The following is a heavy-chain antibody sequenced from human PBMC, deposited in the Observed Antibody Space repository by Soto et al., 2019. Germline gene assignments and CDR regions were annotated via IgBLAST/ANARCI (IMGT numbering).Heavy chain of an antibody. Sequence: EVQVVESGGGLVQPGRSLTLSCVASGFDFGEYAMHWVRQAPGRGLEWVSGISWNSGSRGYGDSVQGRFTISIDNAKNSLYLEMNSLRTEDTALYYCAKDTRRAARGGGMGVWGQGTTVTVSS. D-gene: IGHD3-16*01. CDR2: ISWNSGSR. CDR3: AKDTRRAARGGGMGV. CDR1: GFDFGEYA. V-gene: IGHV3-9*01. J-gene: IGHJ6*02.